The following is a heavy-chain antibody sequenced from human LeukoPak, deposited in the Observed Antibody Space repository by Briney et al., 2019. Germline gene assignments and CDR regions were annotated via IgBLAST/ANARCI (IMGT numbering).Heavy chain of an antibody. CDR3: ARERVGNVPPYYFDY. Sequence: GGSLRLSCAVSGFSVRTNFMSWVRQAPGKGLEWVSVIYTGGGTDHADSVKGRFTISRDNAKNSLYLQMNSLRAEDTAVYYCARERVGNVPPYYFDYWGQGTLVTVSS. J-gene: IGHJ4*02. V-gene: IGHV3-53*01. CDR2: IYTGGGT. CDR1: GFSVRTNF. D-gene: IGHD1-26*01.